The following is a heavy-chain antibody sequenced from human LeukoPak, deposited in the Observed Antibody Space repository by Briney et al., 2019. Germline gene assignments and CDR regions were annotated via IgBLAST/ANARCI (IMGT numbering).Heavy chain of an antibody. J-gene: IGHJ3*02. CDR1: AFTFSSYG. CDR2: IRYDGSNK. D-gene: IGHD1-26*01. V-gene: IGHV3-30*02. Sequence: GGSLRLSCAASAFTFSSYGMHWVRQAPGKGLEWVAFIRYDGSNKYYADSVKGRFTISRDNSKNTLYLQMNSLRAEDTAVYYCAKDTGSYPPGDAFDIWGQGTMVTVSS. CDR3: AKDTGSYPPGDAFDI.